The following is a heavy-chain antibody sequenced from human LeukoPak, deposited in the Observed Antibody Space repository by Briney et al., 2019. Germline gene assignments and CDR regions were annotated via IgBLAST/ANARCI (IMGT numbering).Heavy chain of an antibody. Sequence: ASVKVSCKASGYTFSGYYMHWVRQAPGQGLEWMGWINPNSGGTYYAQKFQGRVTMTRDTSISTAYMELSRLRSDDTAVYYCARGPPAKYYDSSGFLFDYWGQGTLVTVSS. J-gene: IGHJ4*02. CDR3: ARGPPAKYYDSSGFLFDY. CDR2: INPNSGGT. V-gene: IGHV1-2*02. CDR1: GYTFSGYY. D-gene: IGHD3-22*01.